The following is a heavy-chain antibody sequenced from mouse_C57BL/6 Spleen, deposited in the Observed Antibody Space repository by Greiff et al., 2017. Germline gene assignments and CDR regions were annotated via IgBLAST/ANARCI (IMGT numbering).Heavy chain of an antibody. CDR3: ARIATYSSGLYYAMDY. J-gene: IGHJ4*01. CDR2: IWWDDDK. D-gene: IGHD3-2*02. V-gene: IGHV8-8*01. Sequence: QVTLKECGPGILQPSQTLSLTCSFSGFSLSTFGMGVGWIRQPSGKGLEWLAHIWWDDDKYYNPALKSRLTISKDTAKNQVFLKTANVDTADTATYYCARIATYSSGLYYAMDYWGQGTSVTVSS. CDR1: GFSLSTFGMG.